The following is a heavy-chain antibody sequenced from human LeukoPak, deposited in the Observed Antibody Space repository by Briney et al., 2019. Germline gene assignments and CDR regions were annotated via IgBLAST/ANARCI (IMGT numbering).Heavy chain of an antibody. Sequence: GGSLRLSCAASGFTFSSYGMHWVRQAPGKGLEWVAVIWYDGSNKYYADSVKGRFTISRDNSKNTLYLQMNSLRAEDTAVYYCGTNCGGDCYGFDYWGQGTLVTVSS. V-gene: IGHV3-33*01. CDR1: GFTFSSYG. CDR3: GTNCGGDCYGFDY. D-gene: IGHD2-21*02. CDR2: IWYDGSNK. J-gene: IGHJ4*02.